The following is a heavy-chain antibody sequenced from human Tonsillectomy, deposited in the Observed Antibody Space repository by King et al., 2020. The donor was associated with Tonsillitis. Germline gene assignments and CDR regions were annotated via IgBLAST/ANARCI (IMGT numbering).Heavy chain of an antibody. CDR2: INPSECST. V-gene: IGHV1-46*01. Sequence: QRVQSGAEGKKPGASVTVSCKASGYSFVSYYMHWVRQAPGQGLEGMGRINPSECSTGHAQKFQGRVTMTRDMYTGKVYMEVSSLTSEDTAVYYCARDGAGAGSYEFFDYWGQGTLVTVSS. CDR1: GYSFVSYY. J-gene: IGHJ4*02. CDR3: ARDGAGAGSYEFFDY. D-gene: IGHD3-10*01.